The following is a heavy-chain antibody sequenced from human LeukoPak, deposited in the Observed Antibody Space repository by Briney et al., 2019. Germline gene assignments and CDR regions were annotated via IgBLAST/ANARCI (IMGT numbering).Heavy chain of an antibody. CDR1: GFTFSSYA. J-gene: IGHJ4*02. Sequence: HPGGSLRLSCAASGFTFSSYAMSWVRQAPGKGLEWVSAISGSGGSTYYADSVKGRFTISRDNSKNTLYLQMNSLRAEDTAVYYCARAGRYCSSTSCYNRYYFDYWGQGTLVTVSS. CDR3: ARAGRYCSSTSCYNRYYFDY. D-gene: IGHD2-2*02. V-gene: IGHV3-23*01. CDR2: ISGSGGST.